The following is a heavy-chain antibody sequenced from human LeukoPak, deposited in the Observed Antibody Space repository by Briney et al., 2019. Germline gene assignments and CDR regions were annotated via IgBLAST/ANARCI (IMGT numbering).Heavy chain of an antibody. D-gene: IGHD6-19*01. CDR2: IKQDGSEK. CDR3: VVGSGWFLQY. V-gene: IGHV3-7*01. Sequence: PGGSLRLSCAPSEFTLSTYWMTWVRQAPGKGLEWVANIKQDGSEKYYVDSVKGRFTFVRENAKNSLYLEMNSLRDEDTAVYYCVVGSGWFLQYWGQGTLVSVSS. CDR1: EFTLSTYW. J-gene: IGHJ1*01.